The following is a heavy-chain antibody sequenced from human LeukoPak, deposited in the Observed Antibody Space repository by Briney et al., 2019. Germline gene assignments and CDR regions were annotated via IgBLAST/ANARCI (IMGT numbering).Heavy chain of an antibody. CDR3: ASFPPTRAFDI. Sequence: SETLSLTCTVSGGSISSYYWSWIRQPPGKGLEWIGYIYYSGSTNYNPPLKSRVTISVDTSKNQFSLKLSSVTAADTAVYYCASFPPTRAFDIWGQGTMVTVSS. CDR1: GGSISSYY. J-gene: IGHJ3*02. D-gene: IGHD1-1*01. V-gene: IGHV4-59*01. CDR2: IYYSGST.